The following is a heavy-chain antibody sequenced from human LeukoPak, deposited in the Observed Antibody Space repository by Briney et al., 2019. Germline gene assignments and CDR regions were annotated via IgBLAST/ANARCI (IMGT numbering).Heavy chain of an antibody. CDR2: ISGGSEEA. J-gene: IGHJ4*02. D-gene: IGHD6-13*01. CDR3: AKGSTYSSGWFLDS. CDR1: GFSFSSYV. V-gene: IGHV3-23*01. Sequence: GGSLRLSCAASGFSFSSYVMSWVRQAPGRGPEWVSSISGGSEEANYADSVNGRFTISRDNSKKTLDLQMNSLRLDDTATYYCAKGSTYSSGWFLDSWGQGILITVSS.